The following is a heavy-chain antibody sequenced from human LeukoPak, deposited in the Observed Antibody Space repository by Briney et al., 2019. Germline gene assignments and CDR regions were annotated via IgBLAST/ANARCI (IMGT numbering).Heavy chain of an antibody. D-gene: IGHD2-21*02. CDR3: AREYCGGDCGGMDG. Sequence: GGSLRLSCAASGFTFGSYAMHWVRQAPDKGLEWVAVIWYDGSYKYYGDSVKGRFTISRDNSKNTLYLQMNSLRVEDTAMYYCAREYCGGDCGGMDGWGQGTTVTVSS. CDR1: GFTFGSYA. V-gene: IGHV3-33*01. J-gene: IGHJ6*02. CDR2: IWYDGSYK.